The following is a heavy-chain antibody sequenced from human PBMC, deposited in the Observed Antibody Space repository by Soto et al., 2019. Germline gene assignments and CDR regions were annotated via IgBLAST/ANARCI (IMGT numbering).Heavy chain of an antibody. J-gene: IGHJ4*02. CDR2: IRDTGRDT. CDR3: ATSSESLSLVTLGGLIPLGFDH. D-gene: IGHD3-16*01. CDR1: GFTFNYYD. Sequence: EAQLLESGGGLVQPGGSRRLSCVASGFTFNYYDVTWVRRAPGKGLDWVSTIRDTGRDTYFGDSVRGRFSISRDKSRNAVYLQMHSLTVDDTALYYCATSSESLSLVTLGGLIPLGFDHWGQGILVTVSS. V-gene: IGHV3-23*01.